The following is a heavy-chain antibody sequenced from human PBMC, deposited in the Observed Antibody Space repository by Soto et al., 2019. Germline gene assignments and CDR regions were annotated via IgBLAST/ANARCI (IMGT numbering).Heavy chain of an antibody. CDR2: ISSSSSYI. J-gene: IGHJ4*02. CDR3: ARVGYCSSTSCPGDFDY. D-gene: IGHD2-2*03. Sequence: GGSLRLSCAASGFTFSSYSMNWVRQAPGKGLEWVSSISSSSSYIYYADSVKGRFTISRDNAKNSLYLQMNSLRAEDTAVYYCARVGYCSSTSCPGDFDYWGQGTLVTVSS. CDR1: GFTFSSYS. V-gene: IGHV3-21*01.